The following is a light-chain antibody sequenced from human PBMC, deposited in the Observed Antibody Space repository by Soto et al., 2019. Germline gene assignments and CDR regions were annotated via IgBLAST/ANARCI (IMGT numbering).Light chain of an antibody. V-gene: IGLV2-14*03. CDR1: HNDIGTYDY. J-gene: IGLJ1*01. CDR3: SSCTTNRIYV. Sequence: QSVLTEPTSVSGSPGQSITISCTGNHNDIGTYDYVSWYQQHPGRAPRLLIHGVTTRPSGISDRFSASKSGRTACLTISGLPPEDEADYYCSSCTTNRIYVFGPGTKVTVL. CDR2: GVT.